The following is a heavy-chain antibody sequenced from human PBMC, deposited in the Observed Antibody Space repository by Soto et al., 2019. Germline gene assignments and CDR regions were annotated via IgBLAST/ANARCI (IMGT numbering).Heavy chain of an antibody. Sequence: QVQLVQSGAEVKKPGSSVTVSCKASGGTFGNSAISWVRQAPGQGLEWMGGIIPIFPTPDYAPKFLGRVTITAADASRTAYLEPTLPRREDTAAMDCGQDKDRLKTAANNYYALDAGGQGDAVTVSS. J-gene: IGHJ6*02. V-gene: IGHV1-69*12. CDR1: GGTFGNSA. CDR3: GQDKDRLKTAANNYYALDA. D-gene: IGHD2-15*01. CDR2: IIPIFPTP.